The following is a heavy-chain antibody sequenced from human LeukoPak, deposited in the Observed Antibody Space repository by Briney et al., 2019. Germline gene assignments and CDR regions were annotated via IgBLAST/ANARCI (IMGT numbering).Heavy chain of an antibody. CDR3: AREDPQSAMVGDY. V-gene: IGHV3-21*01. Sequence: GRSLRLSCAASGFTFSSYGMHWVRQAPGKGLEWVSSISSSSSYIYYADSVKGRFTISRDNAKNSLYLQMNSLRAEDTAVYYCAREDPQSAMVGDYWGQGTLVTVSS. J-gene: IGHJ4*02. D-gene: IGHD5-18*01. CDR2: ISSSSSYI. CDR1: GFTFSSYG.